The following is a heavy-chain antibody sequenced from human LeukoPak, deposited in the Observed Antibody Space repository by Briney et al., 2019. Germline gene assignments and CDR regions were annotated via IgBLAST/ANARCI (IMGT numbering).Heavy chain of an antibody. V-gene: IGHV4-30-2*01. CDR1: GGSISSGGYS. CDR3: ASGGYSYGFDY. J-gene: IGHJ4*02. Sequence: SETLSLTCTVSGGSISSGGYSWSWIRQPPGKGLEWIGYIYHNGNTYYSPSLKSRVTISVDRSKNQLSLKLSSVTAADTAMYYCASGGYSYGFDYWGQGTLVTVSS. CDR2: IYHNGNT. D-gene: IGHD5-18*01.